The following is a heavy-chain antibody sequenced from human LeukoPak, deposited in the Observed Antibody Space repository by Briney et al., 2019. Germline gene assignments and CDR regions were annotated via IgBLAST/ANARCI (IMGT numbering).Heavy chain of an antibody. CDR3: ARGWFGNFLHFDY. CDR1: GGSISSYY. J-gene: IGHJ4*02. V-gene: IGHV4-59*01. CDR2: IYNSGST. D-gene: IGHD3-10*01. Sequence: PSETLSLTCTVSGGSISSYYWNWIRQPPGKGLEWIGYIYNSGSTNYNPYLKSRVTISVGTSENQFSLKLSSVTAADTAVYYCARGWFGNFLHFDYWGQGTLATVSS.